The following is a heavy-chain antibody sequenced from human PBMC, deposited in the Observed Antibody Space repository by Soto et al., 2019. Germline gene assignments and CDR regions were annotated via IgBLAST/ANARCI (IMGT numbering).Heavy chain of an antibody. CDR3: ASSVGTWYYYYYGMDV. D-gene: IGHD2-15*01. CDR1: GYTFTSYD. Sequence: QVQLVQSGAEVKKPGASVKVSCKASGYTFTSYDINWVRQATGQGLEWMGWMNPNSGNTGYAQKFQGRVTMTRNTSISTAYMELSSLRSEDTAVYYCASSVGTWYYYYYGMDVWGQGTTVTVSS. CDR2: MNPNSGNT. V-gene: IGHV1-8*01. J-gene: IGHJ6*02.